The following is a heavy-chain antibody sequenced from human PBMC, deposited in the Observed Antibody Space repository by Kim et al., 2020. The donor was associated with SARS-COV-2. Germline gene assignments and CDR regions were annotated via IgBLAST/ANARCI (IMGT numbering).Heavy chain of an antibody. CDR1: GFTFSSYA. J-gene: IGHJ6*02. Sequence: GGSLRLSCAASGFTFSSYAMHWVRQAPGKGLEWVAVISYDGSNKYYADSVKGRFTISRDNSKNTLYLQMNSLRAEDTAVYYCARGYYGSSGYSYGMDVWGQGTTVTVSS. CDR2: ISYDGSNK. V-gene: IGHV3-30*04. CDR3: ARGYYGSSGYSYGMDV. D-gene: IGHD3-22*01.